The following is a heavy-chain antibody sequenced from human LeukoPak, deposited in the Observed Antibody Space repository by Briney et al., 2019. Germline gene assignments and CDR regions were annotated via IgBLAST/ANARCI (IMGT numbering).Heavy chain of an antibody. Sequence: ASVKVSCKASGYTFATYGISWVRQAPGQGLEWMGWISAYNGNTNYAQKLQGRVTLTTDTSTSTVYMELRSLRSDDTAVYYCARDSLQLFDYWGQGTLVTASS. CDR1: GYTFATYG. CDR2: ISAYNGNT. CDR3: ARDSLQLFDY. J-gene: IGHJ4*02. D-gene: IGHD6-13*01. V-gene: IGHV1-18*01.